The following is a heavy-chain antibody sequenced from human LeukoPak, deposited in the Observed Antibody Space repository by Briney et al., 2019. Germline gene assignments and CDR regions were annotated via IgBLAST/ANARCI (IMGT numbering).Heavy chain of an antibody. Sequence: GESLKISCKASGYSFITYWIGWVRQMPGKGLEWMGIIYPGDSDTRYSPSFQGQDTFSVDKSISTAYLQWSSLEASDTAIYYCARQVNGGNFDYWGQGTLVTISS. V-gene: IGHV5-51*01. CDR2: IYPGDSDT. J-gene: IGHJ4*02. D-gene: IGHD2-8*01. CDR3: ARQVNGGNFDY. CDR1: GYSFITYW.